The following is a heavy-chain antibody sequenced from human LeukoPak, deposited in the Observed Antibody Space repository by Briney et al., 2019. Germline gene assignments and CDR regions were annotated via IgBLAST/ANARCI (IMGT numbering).Heavy chain of an antibody. Sequence: SVKVSCKASGGTFSSYAISWVRQAPGQGLEWMGGIIPIFGTANYAQKFQGRVTITTDESTSTAYMELSSLRSEDTAVYYCARAEYYYDSSGYKNREYYFDYWGQGTLATVSS. CDR3: ARAEYYYDSSGYKNREYYFDY. CDR1: GGTFSSYA. J-gene: IGHJ4*02. V-gene: IGHV1-69*05. CDR2: IIPIFGTA. D-gene: IGHD3-22*01.